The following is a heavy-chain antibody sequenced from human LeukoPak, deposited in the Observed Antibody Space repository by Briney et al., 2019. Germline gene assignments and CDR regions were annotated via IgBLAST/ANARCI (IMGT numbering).Heavy chain of an antibody. D-gene: IGHD3-22*01. CDR1: GFTFSSDD. CDR2: ISYDGTNK. Sequence: PGGSLRLSCAASGFTFSSDDMHWVRQAPGKGLEWVAVISYDGTNKYFADSVKGRFTISRDNSKNTLYVQMSSLRAEDTAVYYCVRAPDSSAYSFFFDYWGQGTLVTVSS. J-gene: IGHJ4*02. CDR3: VRAPDSSAYSFFFDY. V-gene: IGHV3-30*15.